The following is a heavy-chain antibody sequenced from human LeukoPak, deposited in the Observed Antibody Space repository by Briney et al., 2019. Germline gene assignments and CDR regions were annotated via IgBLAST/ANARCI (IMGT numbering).Heavy chain of an antibody. CDR3: ARGVGYCSGGSCYYYYMDV. J-gene: IGHJ6*03. D-gene: IGHD2-15*01. CDR2: IIPIFGTA. CDR1: GGTFRSYA. V-gene: IGHV1-69*05. Sequence: ASVKVCCKASGGTFRSYAISWVRQASGQGLEWMGRIIPIFGTANYAQKFQGRVTITTDESTSTAYMELSSLRSEDTAVYYCARGVGYCSGGSCYYYYMDVWGKGTTVTVSS.